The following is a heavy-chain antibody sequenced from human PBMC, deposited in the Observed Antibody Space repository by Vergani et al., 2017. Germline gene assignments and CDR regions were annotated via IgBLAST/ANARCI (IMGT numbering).Heavy chain of an antibody. V-gene: IGHV3-21*01. J-gene: IGHJ2*01. CDR3: ARVRGPYWYFDL. D-gene: IGHD5-12*01. CDR2: ISSSSSYI. Sequence: EVQLVESGGGLVKPGGSLRLSCAASGFTFSSYSMNWVRHAPGKGLEWVSSISSSSSYIYYADSVKGRFTISRDNAKNSLYLQMNSLRAEDTAVYYCARVRGPYWYFDLWGRGTLVTVSS. CDR1: GFTFSSYS.